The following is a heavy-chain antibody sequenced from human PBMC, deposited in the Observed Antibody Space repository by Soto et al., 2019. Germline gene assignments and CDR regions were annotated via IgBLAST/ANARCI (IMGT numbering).Heavy chain of an antibody. CDR2: IIPIFGTA. D-gene: IGHD3-16*02. V-gene: IGHV1-69*13. CDR3: ASNERVEYDYVWGSYRYNWFDP. J-gene: IGHJ5*02. Sequence: GASVKVSCKASGGTFSSYAISWVRQAPGQGLEWMGGIIPIFGTANYAQKFQGRVTITADESTSTAYMELSSLRSEDTAVYYCASNERVEYDYVWGSYRYNWFDPWGQGTLVTVSS. CDR1: GGTFSSYA.